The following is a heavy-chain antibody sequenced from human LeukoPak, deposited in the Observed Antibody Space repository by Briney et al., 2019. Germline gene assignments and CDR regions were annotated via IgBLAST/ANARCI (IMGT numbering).Heavy chain of an antibody. J-gene: IGHJ4*02. CDR2: ISGSGGST. V-gene: IGHV3-23*01. D-gene: IGHD5-18*01. CDR3: AKDIAVDTAMGPLSVDY. Sequence: PGGSLRLSCAASGFTFSSYAMSWVRQAPGKGLEWVSAISGSGGSTYYADSVKGRFTISRDNSKNTLYLQMNSLRAEDTAVYYCAKDIAVDTAMGPLSVDYWGQGTRVTVSS. CDR1: GFTFSSYA.